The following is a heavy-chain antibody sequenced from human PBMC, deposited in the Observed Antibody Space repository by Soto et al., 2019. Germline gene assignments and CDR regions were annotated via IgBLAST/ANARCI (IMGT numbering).Heavy chain of an antibody. CDR3: GKEGISNYNEYFDY. CDR1: GFIFATHS. D-gene: IGHD3-22*01. J-gene: IGHJ4*02. CDR2: ITGSGIYT. V-gene: IGHV3-21*02. Sequence: VQLVESGGGLVQPGGSLRLSCAASGFIFATHSINWVRQAPGKGLEWVSSITGSGIYTRYADSVKGRFTISRDNAKASLYLQMDSLGADDTAVYYCGKEGISNYNEYFDYWGQGTLVTVSS.